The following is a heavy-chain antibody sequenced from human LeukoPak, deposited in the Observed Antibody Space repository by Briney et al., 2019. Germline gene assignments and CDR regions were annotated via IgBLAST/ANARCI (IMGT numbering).Heavy chain of an antibody. CDR2: MSASGSHT. V-gene: IGHV3-23*01. CDR3: AKVRSGNNYYFDY. D-gene: IGHD1/OR15-1a*01. Sequence: GGSLRLSCAASGFTFSDFAMSWVRQAPGKGLEWVSGMSASGSHTHSADFVKGRFTISRDNFKNTLYLQMNGLRVEDTAVYYCAKVRSGNNYYFDYWGQGTLVTVSS. J-gene: IGHJ4*02. CDR1: GFTFSDFA.